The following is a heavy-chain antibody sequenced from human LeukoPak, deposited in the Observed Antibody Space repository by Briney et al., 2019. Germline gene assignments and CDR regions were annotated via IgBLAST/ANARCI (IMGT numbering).Heavy chain of an antibody. V-gene: IGHV3-30-3*02. J-gene: IGHJ4*02. CDR1: GFTFSSYA. Sequence: GGSLRLSCAASGFTFSSYAMHWVRQAPGKGLEWVAVISYDGSNKYYADSVKGRFTISRDNSKNTLYLQMNSLRAEDTAVYYCAKSHGFGELWGPFDYWGQGTLVTVSS. CDR2: ISYDGSNK. D-gene: IGHD3-10*01. CDR3: AKSHGFGELWGPFDY.